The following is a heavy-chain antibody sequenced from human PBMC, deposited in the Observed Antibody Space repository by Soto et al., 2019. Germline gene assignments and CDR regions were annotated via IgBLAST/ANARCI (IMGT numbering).Heavy chain of an antibody. CDR3: ARDPGL. Sequence: QLQLRESGSGLVKPSQTLSLTCAVSGGSISSGGYSWSWIRQPPGKGLEWIGYIYHSGSTYYNPSLKNRVTISVDRSKNQFSLKLSSVTAADTAVYYCARDPGLWGRGTLVTVSS. CDR1: GGSISSGGYS. V-gene: IGHV4-30-2*01. J-gene: IGHJ2*01. CDR2: IYHSGST.